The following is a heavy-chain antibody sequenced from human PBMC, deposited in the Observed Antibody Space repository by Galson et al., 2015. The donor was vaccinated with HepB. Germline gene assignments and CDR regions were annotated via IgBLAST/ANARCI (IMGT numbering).Heavy chain of an antibody. Sequence: SLRLSCAAPGFTFSSYAMHWVRQAPGKGLEWVAVISYDGSNKYYADSVKGRFTISRDNSKNTLYLQMNSLRAEDTAVYYCARAGYSSSWYWFDPWGQGTLATVSS. J-gene: IGHJ5*02. CDR2: ISYDGSNK. CDR3: ARAGYSSSWYWFDP. V-gene: IGHV3-30*04. D-gene: IGHD6-13*01. CDR1: GFTFSSYA.